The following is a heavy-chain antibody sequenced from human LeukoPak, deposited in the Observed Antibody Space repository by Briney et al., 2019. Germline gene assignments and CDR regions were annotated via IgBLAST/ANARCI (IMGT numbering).Heavy chain of an antibody. CDR3: ARDSTWRSLDY. J-gene: IGHJ4*02. D-gene: IGHD3-3*01. CDR1: GGSISSGSYY. Sequence: SQTLSLTCTVSGGSISSGSYYWRWIRQPAGKGLEWIGRIYTSGSTNYNPSLKSRVTISVDTSKNQFSLKLSSVTAADTAVYYCARDSTWRSLDYWGQGTLVTVSS. V-gene: IGHV4-61*02. CDR2: IYTSGST.